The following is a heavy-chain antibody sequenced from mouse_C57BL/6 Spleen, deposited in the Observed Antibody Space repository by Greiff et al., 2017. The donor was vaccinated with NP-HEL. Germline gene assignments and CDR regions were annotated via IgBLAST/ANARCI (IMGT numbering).Heavy chain of an antibody. CDR2: INPNYGTT. CDR3: ARSGDYDERYFDV. CDR1: GYSFTDYN. D-gene: IGHD2-4*01. Sequence: VHVKQSGPELVKPGASVKISCKASGYSFTDYNMNWVKQSNGKSLEWIGVINPNYGTTSYNQKFKGKATLTVDQSSSTAYMQLNSLTSEYSAVYYCARSGDYDERYFDVWGTGTTVTVSS. J-gene: IGHJ1*03. V-gene: IGHV1-39*01.